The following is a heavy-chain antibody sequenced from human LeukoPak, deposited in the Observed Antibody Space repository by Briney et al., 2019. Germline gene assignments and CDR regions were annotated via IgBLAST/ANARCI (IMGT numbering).Heavy chain of an antibody. V-gene: IGHV4-34*01. CDR2: INHSGST. Sequence: PSETLSLTCAVYGGSFSGYYWSWIRQPPGKGLEWIGEINHSGSTNYNPSLKSRVTISVDTSKNQFSLKLSSVTAADTAVYYCARHLNYGDPYDPVDYWGQGTLVTVSS. CDR3: ARHLNYGDPYDPVDY. CDR1: GGSFSGYY. D-gene: IGHD4-17*01. J-gene: IGHJ4*02.